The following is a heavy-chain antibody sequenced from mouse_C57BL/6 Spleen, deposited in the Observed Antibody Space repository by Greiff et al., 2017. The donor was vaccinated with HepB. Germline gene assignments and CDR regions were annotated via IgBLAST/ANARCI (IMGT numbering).Heavy chain of an antibody. CDR3: ASDVYDYDKAFAY. CDR1: GFNIKDYY. CDR2: IDPEDGAT. D-gene: IGHD2-4*01. Sequence: VQLQQSGAELVKPGASVKLSCTASGFNIKDYYMHWVKQRTEQGLEWIGRIDPEDGATKYAPKFPGKATITADKSANTAYLQLRSLTSEDTAVYYWASDVYDYDKAFAYWGQGTLVTVSA. J-gene: IGHJ3*01. V-gene: IGHV14-2*01.